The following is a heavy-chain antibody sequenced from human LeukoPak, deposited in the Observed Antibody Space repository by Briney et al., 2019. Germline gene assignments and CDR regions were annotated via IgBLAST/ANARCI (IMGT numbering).Heavy chain of an antibody. Sequence: PGGSLRLSCAASGFTFSSHIISWVRQAPGKGLEWVANMRQDGSEKFYAHSVKGRFTISRDNAKNSLYLQMNSLRAEDTALYYCAKATRSSLVASFDVWGQGTMVTVSS. CDR2: MRQDGSEK. D-gene: IGHD2-8*02. CDR1: GFTFSSHI. CDR3: AKATRSSLVASFDV. V-gene: IGHV3-7*03. J-gene: IGHJ3*01.